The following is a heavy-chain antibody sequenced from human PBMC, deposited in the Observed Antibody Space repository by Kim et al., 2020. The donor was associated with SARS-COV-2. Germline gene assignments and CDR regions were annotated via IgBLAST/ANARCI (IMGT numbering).Heavy chain of an antibody. Sequence: GESLKISCKGSGYSFTSSWIGWVRQMPGKGLEWMGIIYPGDSDTNYSPSFQGQVTISVDKSISTAYLQWSSLKASHSAIYYCARLRRGNDYWGQGTLVTVSS. CDR2: IYPGDSDT. CDR1: GYSFTSSW. D-gene: IGHD3-16*01. J-gene: IGHJ4*02. V-gene: IGHV5-51*01. CDR3: ARLRRGNDY.